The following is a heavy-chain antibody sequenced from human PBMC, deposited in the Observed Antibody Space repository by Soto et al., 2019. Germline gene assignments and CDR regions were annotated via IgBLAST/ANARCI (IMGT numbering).Heavy chain of an antibody. CDR2: INHSGST. Sequence: SETLSLTWTVSGGSISSGDYCWSWLRQPPGKGLEWIGEINHSGSTYYNPSLKSRVTISLDTSKNQFSLKLTSVTAADTAVYYCARDLQYSRLFYGMDVWGQGTTVTVSS. V-gene: IGHV4-30-4*01. D-gene: IGHD6-13*01. CDR3: ARDLQYSRLFYGMDV. CDR1: GGSISSGDYC. J-gene: IGHJ6*02.